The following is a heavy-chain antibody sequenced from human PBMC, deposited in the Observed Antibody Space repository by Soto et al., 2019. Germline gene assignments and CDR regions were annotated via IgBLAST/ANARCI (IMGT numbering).Heavy chain of an antibody. D-gene: IGHD3-16*02. V-gene: IGHV4-59*01. Sequence: SETLSLTCSVSGVSISSYFWSWIRQPPRRGLEWIGYTYHRGSTNYSPSLKSRVAISLDTSENQFSLKVSSVTAADTAVYYCARIGGYHGPLDYWGQGTPVTVSS. CDR1: GVSISSYF. CDR3: ARIGGYHGPLDY. J-gene: IGHJ4*02. CDR2: TYHRGST.